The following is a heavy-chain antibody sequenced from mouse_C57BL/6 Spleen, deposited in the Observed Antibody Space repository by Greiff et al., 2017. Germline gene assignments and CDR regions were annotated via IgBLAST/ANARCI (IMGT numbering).Heavy chain of an antibody. CDR3: ARQGDLTY. CDR1: GYTFTSYD. V-gene: IGHV1-85*01. CDR2: IYPRDGST. D-gene: IGHD3-3*01. J-gene: IGHJ2*01. Sequence: VQGVESGPELVKPGASVKVSCKASGYTFTSYDINWVKQRPGQGLEWIGWIYPRDGSTKYNEKFKGKATLTVDTSSSTAYMELHSLTSEDSAVYFCARQGDLTYWGQGTTLTVSS.